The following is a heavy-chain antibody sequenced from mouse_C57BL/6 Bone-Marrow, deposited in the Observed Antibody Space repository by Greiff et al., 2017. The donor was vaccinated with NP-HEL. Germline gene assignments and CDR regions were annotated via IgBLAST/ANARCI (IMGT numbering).Heavy chain of an antibody. J-gene: IGHJ4*01. D-gene: IGHD4-1*01. CDR1: GFTFSDYG. CDR2: ISSGSSTI. V-gene: IGHV5-17*01. CDR3: ARGDWGGHYYAMDY. Sequence: VQLQQSGGGLVKPGGSLKLSCAASGFTFSDYGMHWVRQAPEKGLEWVAYISSGSSTIYYADTVKGRFTISRANAKNTLFLQMTSLRSEDTAMYYCARGDWGGHYYAMDYWGQGTSVTVSS.